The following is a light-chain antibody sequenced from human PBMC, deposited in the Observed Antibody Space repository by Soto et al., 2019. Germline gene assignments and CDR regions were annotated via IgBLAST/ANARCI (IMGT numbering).Light chain of an antibody. V-gene: IGLV1-51*01. CDR3: GSWDGSLKSVV. J-gene: IGLJ2*01. CDR1: SSNIETNV. CDR2: GNN. Sequence: QSVLTQPPSMSAAPGQTVTISCTGSSSNIETNVVSWYQQIPGTAPKLLIYGNNKRPSGIADRFSGSKSGTSATLGITELQTGDEADYYCGSWDGSLKSVVFGGGTKVTVL.